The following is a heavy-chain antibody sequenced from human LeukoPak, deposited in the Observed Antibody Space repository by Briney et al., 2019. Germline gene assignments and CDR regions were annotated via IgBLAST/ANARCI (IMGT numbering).Heavy chain of an antibody. CDR2: IYTSGST. CDR3: ARGYSSGWYYFDY. CDR1: GGSISSGSYY. D-gene: IGHD6-19*01. V-gene: IGHV4-61*02. Sequence: SETLSLTCAVSGGSISSGSYYWSWIRQPAGKGLEWIGRIYTSGSTNYNPSIKSRVTISVDTSKNQFSLKLSSVTAADTAVYYCARGYSSGWYYFDYWGQGTLVTVSS. J-gene: IGHJ4*02.